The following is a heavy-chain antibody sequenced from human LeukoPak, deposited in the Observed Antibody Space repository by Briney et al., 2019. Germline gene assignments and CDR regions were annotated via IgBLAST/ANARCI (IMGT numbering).Heavy chain of an antibody. Sequence: GGSLRLSCVVSGFTFSNYWMSWVRQAPGKGLEWVINIRPDGGEKYFVDSVRGRFTISRDNAKNSLYLQMNNLRAEDTAVYYCARDLSGPSLYWGQGTLVAVSS. CDR1: GFTFSNYW. CDR3: ARDLSGPSLY. D-gene: IGHD2-15*01. V-gene: IGHV3-7*01. J-gene: IGHJ4*02. CDR2: IRPDGGEK.